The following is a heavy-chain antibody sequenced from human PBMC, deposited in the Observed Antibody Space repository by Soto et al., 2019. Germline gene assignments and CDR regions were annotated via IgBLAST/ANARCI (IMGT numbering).Heavy chain of an antibody. CDR1: GFTFSSYA. CDR3: AGVVITSAEHEPFYY. D-gene: IGHD3-22*01. Sequence: QVQLVESGGGVVQPGRSLRLSCAASGFTFSSYAMHWVRQAPGKGLEWVAVISYDGSNKYYADSVKGRFTISRDNSKNALYLQMHSVRAEDTAGYYCAGVVITSAEHEPFYYWGQGTLVTVSS. CDR2: ISYDGSNK. J-gene: IGHJ4*02. V-gene: IGHV3-30-3*01.